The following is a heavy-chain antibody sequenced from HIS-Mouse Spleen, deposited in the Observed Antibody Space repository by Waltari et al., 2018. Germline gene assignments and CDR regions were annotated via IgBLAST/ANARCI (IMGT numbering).Heavy chain of an antibody. CDR3: ARAYYYGSGSYYKGYFDY. V-gene: IGHV4-39*07. Sequence: QLQLQESGPGLVKPSETLSLTCTVSGGSISSSSYYWGWMRQPPGKGLEWIGSFYYKGKHYYNPSLKTRVTISSDTSKTQFSLKLGSGTAADTAVYYCARAYYYGSGSYYKGYFDYWGQGTLVTVSS. CDR1: GGSISSSSYY. D-gene: IGHD3-10*01. J-gene: IGHJ4*02. CDR2: FYYKGKH.